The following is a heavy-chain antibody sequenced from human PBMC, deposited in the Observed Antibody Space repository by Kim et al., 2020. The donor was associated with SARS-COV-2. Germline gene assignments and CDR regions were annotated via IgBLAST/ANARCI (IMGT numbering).Heavy chain of an antibody. CDR2: IRSKAYGGTT. Sequence: GGSLRLSCTASGFTFGDYAMSWVRQAPGKGLEWVGFIRSKAYGGTTEYAASVKGRFTISRDDSKSIAYLQMNSLKTEDTAVYYCTSPEVGAAAGIGYWGQGTLVTVSS. J-gene: IGHJ4*02. D-gene: IGHD6-13*01. CDR3: TSPEVGAAAGIGY. V-gene: IGHV3-49*04. CDR1: GFTFGDYA.